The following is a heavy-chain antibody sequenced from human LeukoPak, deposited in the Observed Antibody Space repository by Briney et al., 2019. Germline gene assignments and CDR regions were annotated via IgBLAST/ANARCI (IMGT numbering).Heavy chain of an antibody. Sequence: GGSLRLSCAASGFTFSSYAMSWVRQAPGKGLEWVSAISGSGSSTYYADSVKGRFTISRDNSKNTLYLQMNSLRAEDTAVYYCAKVSNYVYYFDYWGQGTLVTVSS. D-gene: IGHD4-11*01. CDR2: ISGSGSST. J-gene: IGHJ4*02. V-gene: IGHV3-23*01. CDR1: GFTFSSYA. CDR3: AKVSNYVYYFDY.